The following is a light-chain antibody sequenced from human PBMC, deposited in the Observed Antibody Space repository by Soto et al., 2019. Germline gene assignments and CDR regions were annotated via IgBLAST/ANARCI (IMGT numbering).Light chain of an antibody. CDR2: AAS. J-gene: IGKJ1*01. CDR1: QSVATF. Sequence: EIMLTKSPGTLSLSQGERASPSCRASQSVATFLAWYQLKPGQAPRLLIYAASSRATGIPDRFSGSGSGTDFTLTISRLEPEDFAVYYCHQYGTSVGTFGQGTKVDIK. CDR3: HQYGTSVGT. V-gene: IGKV3-20*01.